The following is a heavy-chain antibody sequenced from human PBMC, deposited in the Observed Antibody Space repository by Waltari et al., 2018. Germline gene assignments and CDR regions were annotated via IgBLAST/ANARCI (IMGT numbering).Heavy chain of an antibody. CDR3: ARGGNYDILPYYFDY. D-gene: IGHD3-9*01. J-gene: IGHJ4*02. CDR1: GYSISSGY. V-gene: IGHV3-30*09. Sequence: QVQLQESGPGLVKPSETLSLTCTVSGYSISSGYYWGWVRQAPGKGLEWVAVISYDGSNKYYADSVKGRFAISRDNSKNTLYLQMNSLRAEDTAVYYCARGGNYDILPYYFDYWGQGTLVTVSS. CDR2: ISYDGSNK.